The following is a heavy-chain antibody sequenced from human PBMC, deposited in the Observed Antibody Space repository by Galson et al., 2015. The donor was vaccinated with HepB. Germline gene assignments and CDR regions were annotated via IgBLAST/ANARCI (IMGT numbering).Heavy chain of an antibody. CDR3: ARDGYNWVAFDS. J-gene: IGHJ4*02. CDR2: ISGTGYST. Sequence: SLRLSCAASGFTLYTYAMNWVRQAPGKGLEWVSGISGTGYSTYYADSVKGRFTISTDNSKNTMYLQMSSLRAEDTAIYYCARDGYNWVAFDSWGQGILVTVSS. CDR1: GFTLYTYA. D-gene: IGHD1-1*01. V-gene: IGHV3-23*01.